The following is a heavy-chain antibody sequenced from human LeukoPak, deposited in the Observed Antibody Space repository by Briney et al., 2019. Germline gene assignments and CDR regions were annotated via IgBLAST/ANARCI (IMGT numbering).Heavy chain of an antibody. D-gene: IGHD3-16*02. CDR2: IYYSGST. Sequence: SETLSLTCTVSGGSISNSYWSWIWQPPGKGLEWIGYIYYSGSTNYNPSLKSRVTISVDTSKNQFSLKLGSMTAADTAVYYCARDRWQNWFDPWGQGTLVTVSS. V-gene: IGHV4-59*01. CDR1: GGSISNSY. CDR3: ARDRWQNWFDP. J-gene: IGHJ5*02.